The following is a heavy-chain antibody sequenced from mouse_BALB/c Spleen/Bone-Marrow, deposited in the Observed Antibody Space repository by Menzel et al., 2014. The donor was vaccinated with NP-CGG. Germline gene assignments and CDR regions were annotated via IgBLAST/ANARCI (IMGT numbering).Heavy chain of an antibody. V-gene: IGHV1-82*01. CDR1: GYAFSISW. J-gene: IGHJ4*01. D-gene: IGHD1-1*02. Sequence: VKLVESGPELVKPGASVKISCKASGYAFSISWMNWVKQRPGQGLEWIGRIYPGDGDTYYNGQFKGKATLTADKSSSTAYMQLSSVTSVDSAVYFCTRSDGGRAMDYWGQGTSVTVSS. CDR3: TRSDGGRAMDY. CDR2: IYPGDGDT.